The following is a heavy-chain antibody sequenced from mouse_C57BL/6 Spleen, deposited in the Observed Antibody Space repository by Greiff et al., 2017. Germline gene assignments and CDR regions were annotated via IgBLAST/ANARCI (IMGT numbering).Heavy chain of an antibody. V-gene: IGHV1-82*01. CDR1: GYAFSSSW. CDR2: IYPGDGDT. Sequence: QVQLQQSGPELVKPGASVKISCKASGYAFSSSWMNWVKQRPGKGLEWIGRIYPGDGDTYYNGKFKGKATLTADKSSSTAYMQLSSLTSEDSAVYFCAREVPDGYFYFDYWGQGTTLTVSS. CDR3: AREVPDGYFYFDY. D-gene: IGHD2-3*01. J-gene: IGHJ2*01.